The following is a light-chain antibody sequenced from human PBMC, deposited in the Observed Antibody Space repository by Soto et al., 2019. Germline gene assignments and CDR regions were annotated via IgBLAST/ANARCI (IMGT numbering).Light chain of an antibody. CDR3: AAWDDSLSGHWV. CDR1: SSNIGSNY. CDR2: RNN. Sequence: QSVLTQPPSASGTPGQRVTISCSGSSSNIGSNYVYWYQQLPGTAPKLLIYRNNQQPSGVPDRFSGSKSGTSASLAISGLRSEDEADYYCAAWDDSLSGHWVFGGGTKLTVL. V-gene: IGLV1-47*01. J-gene: IGLJ3*02.